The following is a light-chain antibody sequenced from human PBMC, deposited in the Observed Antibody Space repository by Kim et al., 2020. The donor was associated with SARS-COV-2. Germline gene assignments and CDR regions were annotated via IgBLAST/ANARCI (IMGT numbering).Light chain of an antibody. V-gene: IGLV3-21*04. CDR3: QVWDSNSNNVV. CDR1: NTGSDS. CDR2: SDS. Sequence: SYELTQPPSVSVAPGETARITCGGDNTGSDSVHWYQQKPDQAPVLVIYSDSDRPSGIPERFSGSNSANTATLSISRVEAGDEADYYCQVWDSNSNNVVFGGGTQLTVL. J-gene: IGLJ2*01.